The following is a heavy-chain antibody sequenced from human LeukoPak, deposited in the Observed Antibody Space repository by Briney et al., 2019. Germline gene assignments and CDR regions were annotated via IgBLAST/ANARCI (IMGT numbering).Heavy chain of an antibody. CDR1: GFTFSNYA. J-gene: IGHJ4*02. CDR3: AKWGDYDVLTGYYVSDY. CDR2: ITGGGSGI. Sequence: GASLRLSCAASGFTFSNYAMGWVRQAPGKGLEWVSAITGGGSGIYYADSMKSQFTISRDNSKNTLYLRINSLRAEDTAVYYCAKWGDYDVLTGYYVSDYWGQGTLVTVSS. D-gene: IGHD3-9*01. V-gene: IGHV3-23*01.